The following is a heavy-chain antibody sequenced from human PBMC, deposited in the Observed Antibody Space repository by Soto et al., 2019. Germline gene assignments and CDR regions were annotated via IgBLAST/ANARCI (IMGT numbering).Heavy chain of an antibody. J-gene: IGHJ3*02. CDR2: ISSSSSTI. CDR1: GFTFSSYS. D-gene: IGHD3-10*01. V-gene: IGHV3-48*01. CDR3: ARPHGVDAFDI. Sequence: PGGSLRLSCAASGFTFSSYSMNWVRQAPGKGLEWVSYISSSSSTIYYADSVKGRFTISRDNAKNSLYLQMNSLRAEDTAVYYCARPHGVDAFDIWGQGTMVTVSS.